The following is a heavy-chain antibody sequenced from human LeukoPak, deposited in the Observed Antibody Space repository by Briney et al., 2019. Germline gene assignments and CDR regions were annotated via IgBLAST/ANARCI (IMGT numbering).Heavy chain of an antibody. Sequence: EASVKVSCKASGGTFSSYTISWVRQAPGQGLEWMGRIIPILGIANYAQKFQGRVTITADKSTSTAYMELSSLRSEDTAVYYCARVRWGNYYYYYYGMDVWGQGTTVTVSS. D-gene: IGHD1-7*01. J-gene: IGHJ6*02. CDR2: IIPILGIA. V-gene: IGHV1-69*02. CDR3: ARVRWGNYYYYYYGMDV. CDR1: GGTFSSYT.